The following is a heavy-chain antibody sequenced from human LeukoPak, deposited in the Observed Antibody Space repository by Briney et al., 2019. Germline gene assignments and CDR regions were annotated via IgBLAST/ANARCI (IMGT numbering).Heavy chain of an antibody. V-gene: IGHV3-21*01. CDR2: ISSSSSYI. CDR1: GFTLSSYS. Sequence: GGSLRLSCAASGFTLSSYSMNWVRQAPGKGLEWVSSISSSSSYIYYADSVKGRFTISRDNAKNSLYLQMNSLRAEDTAVYYCARDRSSKEGNYWGQGTLVTVSS. D-gene: IGHD3-10*01. J-gene: IGHJ4*02. CDR3: ARDRSSKEGNY.